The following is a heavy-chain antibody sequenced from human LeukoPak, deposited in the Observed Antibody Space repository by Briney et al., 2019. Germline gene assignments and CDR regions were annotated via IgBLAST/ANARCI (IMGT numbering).Heavy chain of an antibody. D-gene: IGHD6-6*01. Sequence: GGSLRLSCAASGFTFSSYAMSSGRQAPGKGLEWVSAISGSGGSTYYADSVKGRFTISRDNSKNTLYLQMNSLRAEDTAVYYCAILDPSRGAARRTPWGQGTLVTVSS. CDR1: GFTFSSYA. CDR2: ISGSGGST. V-gene: IGHV3-23*01. CDR3: AILDPSRGAARRTP. J-gene: IGHJ4*02.